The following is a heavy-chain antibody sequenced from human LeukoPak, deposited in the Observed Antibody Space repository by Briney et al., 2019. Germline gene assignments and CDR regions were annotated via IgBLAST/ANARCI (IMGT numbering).Heavy chain of an antibody. CDR1: GGSTSSYY. V-gene: IGHV4-59*08. Sequence: SETLSLTCTVSGGSTSSYYWSWIRQPPGKGLEWIGYIYYSGSTNYNPSLKSRVTISVDTSKNQFSLKLSSVTAADTAVYYCARLGSDDAFDIWGQGTMVTVSS. J-gene: IGHJ3*02. CDR2: IYYSGST. CDR3: ARLGSDDAFDI.